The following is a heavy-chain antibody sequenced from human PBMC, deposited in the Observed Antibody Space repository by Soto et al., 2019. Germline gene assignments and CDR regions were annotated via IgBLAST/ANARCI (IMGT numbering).Heavy chain of an antibody. Sequence: QVKLVESGGGLVQPGRSLRLSCEASGFNFNDYGMHWVRQVPGKGLEWVAVTSYDGNHKYYAQSVKGRFTIARDNSKSTLFLDMDSLRREGTAVYHCVTGDLYTAMVNSPDALDFWGQGTMVTVSS. V-gene: IGHV3-30*03. CDR1: GFNFNDYG. CDR3: VTGDLYTAMVNSPDALDF. CDR2: TSYDGNHK. J-gene: IGHJ3*01. D-gene: IGHD5-18*01.